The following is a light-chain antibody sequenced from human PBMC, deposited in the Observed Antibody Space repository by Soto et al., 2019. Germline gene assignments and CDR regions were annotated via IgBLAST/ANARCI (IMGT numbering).Light chain of an antibody. CDR2: GTS. CDR1: QSVSSN. CDR3: QHYNNWPRT. J-gene: IGKJ1*01. V-gene: IGKV3-15*01. Sequence: EIVMTQSPATLSVSPGERATLSCRASQSVSSNLAWYQQKPGQAPRLLLYGTSTRATGIPARFSGSRSGTEFTLTISRLQSEDFAVYYCQHYNNWPRTFGQGTKVEIK.